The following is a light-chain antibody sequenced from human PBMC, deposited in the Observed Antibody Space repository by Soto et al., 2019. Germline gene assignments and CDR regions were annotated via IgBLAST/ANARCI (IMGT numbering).Light chain of an antibody. CDR1: SGHSSYA. V-gene: IGLV4-69*01. CDR3: QTGGTGIL. CDR2: LNSDGSH. J-gene: IGLJ2*01. Sequence: QLVLTQSPSASASLGASVKLTCTLSSGHSSYAIALHQQQPEKGPRHLMKLNSDGSHSKGDWIPVRFSGSSSGAERYLTTSSLQADDEADYYCQTGGTGILFGGGTKLTVL.